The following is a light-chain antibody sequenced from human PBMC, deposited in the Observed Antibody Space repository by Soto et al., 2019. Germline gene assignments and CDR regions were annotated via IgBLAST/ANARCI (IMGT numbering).Light chain of an antibody. V-gene: IGLV1-44*01. CDR3: AAWDDSLNAAV. CDR2: SNN. J-gene: IGLJ7*01. Sequence: QPVLTQPPSASGTPGQRVTISCSGSSSNIGSNTVNWFQQLPGTAPKLLIYSNNQRPSGVPDRFSGSKSGTSASLAISGLQSEDEADYYCAAWDDSLNAAVFGGGTQLTVI. CDR1: SSNIGSNT.